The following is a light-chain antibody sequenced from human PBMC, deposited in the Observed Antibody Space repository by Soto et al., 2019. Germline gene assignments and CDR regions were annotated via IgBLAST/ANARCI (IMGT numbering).Light chain of an antibody. Sequence: QSALTQPASVSGSPGQSITISCTGTSSDVGGYDFVSWYQHHPGKAPKLIIYEVSTRPSGVSNRFSGFKSGNTASLTISGLQAEDEADYYCSSYTSDWGVFGTGTKLTVL. J-gene: IGLJ1*01. CDR1: SSDVGGYDF. CDR3: SSYTSDWGV. CDR2: EVS. V-gene: IGLV2-14*01.